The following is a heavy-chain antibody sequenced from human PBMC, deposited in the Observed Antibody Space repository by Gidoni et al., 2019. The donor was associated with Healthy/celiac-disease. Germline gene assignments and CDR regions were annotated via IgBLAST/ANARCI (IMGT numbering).Heavy chain of an antibody. D-gene: IGHD3-22*01. J-gene: IGHJ3*02. Sequence: RLSCAASGFTFSSYAMSWVRQAPGKGLEWVSAISGSGGSTYYADSVKCRFTISRDNSKNTLYLQMNSLRAEDTAVYYCAKYLLTYYYDSSGYYFLETPDAFDIWGQGTMVTVSS. CDR1: GFTFSSYA. CDR3: AKYLLTYYYDSSGYYFLETPDAFDI. V-gene: IGHV3-23*01. CDR2: ISGSGGST.